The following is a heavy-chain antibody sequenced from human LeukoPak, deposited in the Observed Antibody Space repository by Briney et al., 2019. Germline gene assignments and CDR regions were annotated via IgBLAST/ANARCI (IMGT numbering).Heavy chain of an antibody. D-gene: IGHD6-19*01. Sequence: PSETLSLTCTVSGGSISSSSYYWGWIRQPPGKGLEWMGSIYYSGSTYYNPSLKSRVTISVDTSKNQFSLKLSSVTAADTAVYYCARVGAWAVAAFDYWGQGTLVTVSS. CDR3: ARVGAWAVAAFDY. CDR1: GGSISSSSYY. J-gene: IGHJ4*02. CDR2: IYYSGST. V-gene: IGHV4-39*07.